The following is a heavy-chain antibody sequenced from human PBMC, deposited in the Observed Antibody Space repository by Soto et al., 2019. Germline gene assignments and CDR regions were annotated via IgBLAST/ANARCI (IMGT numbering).Heavy chain of an antibody. CDR1: GFTFNNAW. J-gene: IGHJ4*02. V-gene: IGHV3-15*01. CDR2: IKSKTDGGTT. D-gene: IGHD3-22*01. Sequence: EVQLVESGGGLVKPGGSLRLSCAASGFTFNNAWMSWVRQAPGKGLEWVGRIKSKTDGGTTDFATPVKGRFTISRDESKNTLYLQMNSLKTEDTAVYYCTTLGDHFLLPRWGQGTLVTVSS. CDR3: TTLGDHFLLPR.